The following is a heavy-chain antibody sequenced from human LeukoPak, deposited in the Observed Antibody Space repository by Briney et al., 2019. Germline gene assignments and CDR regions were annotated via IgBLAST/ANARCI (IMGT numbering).Heavy chain of an antibody. CDR1: GFTLSDYY. D-gene: IGHD4-17*01. Sequence: PGGSLRLSCAASGFTLSDYYMDWVRQAPGKGLEWVGRTRDKAKSDTTEYAASVKGRFTISRDDSKNSLYLQMNSLRAEDTAVYYCARLYGTYPGWFDPWGQGALVTVSS. V-gene: IGHV3-72*01. CDR2: TRDKAKSDTT. CDR3: ARLYGTYPGWFDP. J-gene: IGHJ5*02.